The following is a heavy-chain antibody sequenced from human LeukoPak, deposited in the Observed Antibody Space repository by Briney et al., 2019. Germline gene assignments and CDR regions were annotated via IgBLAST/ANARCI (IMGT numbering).Heavy chain of an antibody. CDR1: GGSSSGYY. D-gene: IGHD1-26*01. V-gene: IGHV4-34*01. CDR2: INHSGST. CDR3: ARALIRSGSYRGRAFDI. J-gene: IGHJ3*02. Sequence: PSETLSLTCAVYGGSSSGYYWSWIRQPPGKGLEWIGEINHSGSTNYNPSLKSRVTISVDTSKNQFSLKLSSVTAADTAVYYCARALIRSGSYRGRAFDIWGQGTMVTVSS.